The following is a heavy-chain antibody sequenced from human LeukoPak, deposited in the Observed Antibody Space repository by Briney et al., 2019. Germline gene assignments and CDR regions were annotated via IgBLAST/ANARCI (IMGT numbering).Heavy chain of an antibody. V-gene: IGHV3-30*04. J-gene: IGHJ4*02. CDR2: ISYDGSNK. Sequence: GGSLRLSCAASGFTFSSYAMHWVRQAPGKGLEWVAVISYDGSNKYYADSVKGRFTISRDNSENTLYLQMNSLRAEDTAVYYSHAPGIAAAGQNDYWGQGTLVTVSS. CDR3: HAPGIAAAGQNDY. D-gene: IGHD6-13*01. CDR1: GFTFSSYA.